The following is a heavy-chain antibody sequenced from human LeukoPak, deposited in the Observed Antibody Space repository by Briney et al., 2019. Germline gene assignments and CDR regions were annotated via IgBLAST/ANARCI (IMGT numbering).Heavy chain of an antibody. Sequence: PSETLSLTCAVYGGSFSGYYWSWIRQPPGKGLEWIGEINHSGSTNYNPSLKSRVTISVDTSKNQFSLKLSSVTAADTAVYYCASGPLLGATGPGKDYWGQGTLVTVSS. J-gene: IGHJ4*02. V-gene: IGHV4-34*01. CDR3: ASGPLLGATGPGKDY. CDR2: INHSGST. CDR1: GGSFSGYY. D-gene: IGHD1-26*01.